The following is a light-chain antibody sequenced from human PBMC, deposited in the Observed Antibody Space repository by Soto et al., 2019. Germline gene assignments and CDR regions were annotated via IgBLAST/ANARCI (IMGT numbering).Light chain of an antibody. CDR1: QSVSSRH. CDR2: GTS. J-gene: IGKJ2*01. CDR3: QQYDNSPRYT. Sequence: EIVLTSSQGTMSFSPGEIYPIYCLYLQSVSSRHLAWYQQKPGQAPRLLIYGTSSRATGIPDRFSGSGSGADFTLTIRRLEPEDFAVYYCQQYDNSPRYTGGQGTK. V-gene: IGKV3-20*01.